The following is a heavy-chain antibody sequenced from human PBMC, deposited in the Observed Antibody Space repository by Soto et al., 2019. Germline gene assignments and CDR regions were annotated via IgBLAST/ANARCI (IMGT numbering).Heavy chain of an antibody. CDR1: GFTFSSYA. CDR2: ISYDGSNK. D-gene: IGHD6-6*01. J-gene: IGHJ6*02. Sequence: PGGSLRLSCAVSGFTFSSYAMHWVRQAPGKGLEWVAVISYDGSNKYYADSVKGRFTISRDNSKNTLYLQMNSLRAEDTAVYYCARDSIAARPGRGYYYYGMDVWGQGTTVTVSS. V-gene: IGHV3-30-3*01. CDR3: ARDSIAARPGRGYYYYGMDV.